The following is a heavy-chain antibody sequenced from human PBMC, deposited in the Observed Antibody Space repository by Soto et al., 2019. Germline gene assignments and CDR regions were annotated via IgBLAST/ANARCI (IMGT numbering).Heavy chain of an antibody. CDR3: ARDSEQWLRWYFDL. CDR1: GFTFSSYA. CDR2: ISSNGGST. V-gene: IGHV3-64*01. D-gene: IGHD6-19*01. J-gene: IGHJ2*01. Sequence: EVQLVESGGGLVQPGGSLRLSCAASGFTFSSYAMHWVRQAPGKGLEYVSAISSNGGSTYYANSVKGRFTISRDNSKNTLYLQMGSLRAEDMAVYYCARDSEQWLRWYFDLWGRGTLVTVSS.